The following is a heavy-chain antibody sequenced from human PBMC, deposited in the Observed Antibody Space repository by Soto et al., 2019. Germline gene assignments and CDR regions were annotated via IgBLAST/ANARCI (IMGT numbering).Heavy chain of an antibody. CDR1: GFSLRTYG. CDR2: IWCDGTKK. Sequence: QVQLVESGGGVVQSGRSLTLSCAASGFSLRTYGMQWLRRAPGKGLEWVAFIWCDGTKKFYANSVKGRSTISKDNSNNILYLQMSGLRAEDTAVYYCARDVVTAVAGSVNWFDPWGQGTLVTVSS. CDR3: ARDVVTAVAGSVNWFDP. D-gene: IGHD6-19*01. J-gene: IGHJ5*02. V-gene: IGHV3-33*01.